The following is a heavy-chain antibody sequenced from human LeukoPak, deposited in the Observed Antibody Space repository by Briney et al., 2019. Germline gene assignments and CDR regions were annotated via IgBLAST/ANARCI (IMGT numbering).Heavy chain of an antibody. V-gene: IGHV1-18*01. CDR2: ISRYNGYT. Sequence: GASVKVSCKASGYTFTSYGISWVRQAPGQGLEWMGWISRYNGYTHYAHNLQGRVTMTTDTSTSTAYMELRSLRSDDTAVYYCARDEARYSSGYYPNWFDPWGQGTLVTVSS. CDR3: ARDEARYSSGYYPNWFDP. CDR1: GYTFTSYG. D-gene: IGHD3-22*01. J-gene: IGHJ5*02.